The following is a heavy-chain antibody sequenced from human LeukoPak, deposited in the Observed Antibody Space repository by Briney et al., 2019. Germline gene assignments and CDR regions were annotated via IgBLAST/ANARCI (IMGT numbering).Heavy chain of an antibody. J-gene: IGHJ4*02. V-gene: IGHV3-48*03. CDR2: ISSSGRSI. D-gene: IGHD5-24*01. CDR3: ATGGVKGDGYNFDS. CDR1: GFTFSSYE. Sequence: GSLRLSCAASGFTFSSYEMNWVRQAPGKGLEWVSHISSSGRSIYYADSVKGRFTISRDNAKNSLYLQMNSLRAEDTATYYCATGGVKGDGYNFDSWGQGTLVTVSS.